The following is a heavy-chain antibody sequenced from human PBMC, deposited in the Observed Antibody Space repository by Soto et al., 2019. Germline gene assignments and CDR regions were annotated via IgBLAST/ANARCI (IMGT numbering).Heavy chain of an antibody. CDR1: EFTFSSYW. CDR2: INGDGTST. V-gene: IGHV3-74*01. J-gene: IGHJ6*02. Sequence: EVQLVESGGGLVQPGGSLRLSCAASEFTFSSYWMHWVRQAPGKGLVWVSRINGDGTSTNYADSVKGRFAIYRDNAYNTVYLQMNSLRAEDTAVYYCARGLRGFYGVDVWGQGTTVTVSS. D-gene: IGHD3-22*01. CDR3: ARGLRGFYGVDV.